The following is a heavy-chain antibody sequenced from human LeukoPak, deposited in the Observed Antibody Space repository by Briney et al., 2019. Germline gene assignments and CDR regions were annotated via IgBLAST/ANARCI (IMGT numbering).Heavy chain of an antibody. D-gene: IGHD3-3*01. Sequence: PGGALRLSCAASGFTLGSKYISWGRQAPGEGLEGGSVIYSGGSTYYADSVKGRFTISRDNSKNTLYLQMNSLRAEDTAAYYCARDRTFGVANAFDIWGQGTMVTLSS. CDR1: GFTLGSKY. CDR3: ARDRTFGVANAFDI. CDR2: IYSGGST. J-gene: IGHJ3*02. V-gene: IGHV3-53*01.